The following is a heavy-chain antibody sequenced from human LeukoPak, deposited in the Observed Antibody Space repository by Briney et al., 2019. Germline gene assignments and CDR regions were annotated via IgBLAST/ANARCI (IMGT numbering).Heavy chain of an antibody. CDR1: GFTFSNAY. Sequence: GGSLRLSCAASGFTFSNAYMNWVRQAPGKGLEWVANIKHDGSEQIYVDSVKGRFTISRDNAKDSVYLQMNSLRAEDTAVYYCTRGSGEHGGVSDRWGQGTLVIVS. J-gene: IGHJ5*02. D-gene: IGHD1/OR15-1a*01. V-gene: IGHV3-7*01. CDR3: TRGSGEHGGVSDR. CDR2: IKHDGSEQ.